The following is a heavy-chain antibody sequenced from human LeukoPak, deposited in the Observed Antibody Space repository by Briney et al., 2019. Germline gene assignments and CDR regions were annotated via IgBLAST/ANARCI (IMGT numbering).Heavy chain of an antibody. Sequence: GGSLRLSCAASGFTFSSYSMNWVRQAPGKGLEWVSSISSSSSTIYYADSVKGRFTISRDNSKNTLYLQMNSLRAEDTAVYYCARENKVRGSIYYYYGMDVWGQGTTVTVSS. D-gene: IGHD3-10*01. J-gene: IGHJ6*02. CDR3: ARENKVRGSIYYYYGMDV. CDR1: GFTFSSYS. V-gene: IGHV3-21*04. CDR2: ISSSSSTI.